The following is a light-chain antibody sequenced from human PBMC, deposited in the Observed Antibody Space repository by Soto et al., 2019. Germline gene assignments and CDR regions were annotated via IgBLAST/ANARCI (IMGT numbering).Light chain of an antibody. J-gene: IGKJ4*01. CDR3: QQRSNLTLT. CDR2: DAS. V-gene: IGKV3-11*01. CDR1: QSVSSSY. Sequence: LVFAQSPTTLSFSPGERATLSCRASQSVSSSYLAWYQQKPGQAPRLLIYDASNTATGIPARFSGSGSGTEFTLTISSLEPEDFAVYYCQQRSNLTLTFGGGTKVDI.